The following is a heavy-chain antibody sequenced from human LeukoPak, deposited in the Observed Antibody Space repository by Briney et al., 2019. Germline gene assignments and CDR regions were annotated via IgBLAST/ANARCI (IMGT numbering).Heavy chain of an antibody. J-gene: IGHJ4*02. D-gene: IGHD3-10*01. CDR2: IWYDGSKK. CDR1: GFTFSAIG. V-gene: IGHV3-33*01. CDR3: ASDGGNFDSGTESFHY. Sequence: GGSLRLSCAASGFTFSAIGFHWVRQAPGKGLEWVAVIWYDGSKKYYADSVKGRLTISRDDSKNTVYLQMDSLRAEDTAVYYCASDGGNFDSGTESFHYWGQGTLVIVSS.